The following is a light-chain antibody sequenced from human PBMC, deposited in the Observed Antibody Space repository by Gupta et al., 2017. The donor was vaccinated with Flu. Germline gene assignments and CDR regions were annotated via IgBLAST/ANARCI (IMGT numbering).Light chain of an antibody. V-gene: IGKV1-33*01. CDR2: EGS. CDR1: HDSNNY. CDR3: KQDVKLPIT. Sequence: DIQMNQSPSSLSASVGDRVAINFQASHDSNNYLDWYLQKPGKAPKLLIYEGSNLETGVPARFSGSGSGTDFTLKISRLEAEDVATYYCKQDVKLPITFGQGTQMEIK. J-gene: IGKJ5*01.